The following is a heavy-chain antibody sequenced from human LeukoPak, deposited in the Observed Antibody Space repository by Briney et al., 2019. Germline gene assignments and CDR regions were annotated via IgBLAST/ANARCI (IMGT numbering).Heavy chain of an antibody. J-gene: IGHJ4*02. Sequence: SGGSLRLSCAASGFTFSRYAMNWVRQAPGKGLERVSVISSSGDSAYYADSVKGRFTISRDNPKNAVYLQVNSLRAEDTAVYYCAKDNGDYVGYFDSWGQGILVIVSS. CDR1: GFTFSRYA. CDR2: ISSSGDSA. D-gene: IGHD4-17*01. CDR3: AKDNGDYVGYFDS. V-gene: IGHV3-23*01.